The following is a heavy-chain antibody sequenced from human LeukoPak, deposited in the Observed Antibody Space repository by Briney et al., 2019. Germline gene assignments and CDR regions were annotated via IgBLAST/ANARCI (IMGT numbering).Heavy chain of an antibody. CDR2: IYDSGST. D-gene: IGHD5-12*01. CDR3: ARLASYSGYEDY. J-gene: IGHJ4*02. CDR1: GASINSYF. V-gene: IGHV4-59*08. Sequence: SETLSLTCTVSGASINSYFWTWIRQPPGKGLEWIGYIYDSGSTKYNPSLKSRVTISVDTSKNQLSLSLSSVTAADTAVYYCARLASYSGYEDYWGQGTLVTVSS.